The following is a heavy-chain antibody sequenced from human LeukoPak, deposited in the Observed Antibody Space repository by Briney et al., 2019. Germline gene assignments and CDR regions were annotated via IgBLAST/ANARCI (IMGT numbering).Heavy chain of an antibody. J-gene: IGHJ4*02. CDR3: ARDLYYYDSSGYQDY. V-gene: IGHV1-46*01. CDR1: GYTFTSYY. D-gene: IGHD3-22*01. CDR2: INPSGGST. Sequence: ASVTVSCKASGYTFTSYYMHWVRQAPRQGLEWMGIINPSGGSTSYAQKFQGRVTMTRDTSTSTVYMELSSLRSEDTAVYYCARDLYYYDSSGYQDYWGQGTLVTVSS.